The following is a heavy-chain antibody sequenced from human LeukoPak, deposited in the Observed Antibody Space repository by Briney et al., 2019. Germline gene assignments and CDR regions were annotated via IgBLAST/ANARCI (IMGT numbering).Heavy chain of an antibody. CDR3: ARDAYDILTGYYKMGTYHGMDV. D-gene: IGHD3-9*01. Sequence: GGSLRLSCAASGFTFSSYSMNWVRQAPGKGLEWVSYISSSSSTIYYADSVKGRFTISRDNAKNSLYLQMNSLRDEDTAVYYCARDAYDILTGYYKMGTYHGMDVWGQGTTVTVSS. J-gene: IGHJ6*02. CDR2: ISSSSSTI. CDR1: GFTFSSYS. V-gene: IGHV3-48*02.